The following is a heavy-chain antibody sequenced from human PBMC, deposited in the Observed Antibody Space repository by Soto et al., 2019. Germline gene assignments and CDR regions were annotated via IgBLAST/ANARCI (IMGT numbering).Heavy chain of an antibody. CDR1: GGTFSSYA. CDR3: ARWGQNTIFGEFPYYYGMDV. CDR2: IIPIFGTA. D-gene: IGHD3-3*01. J-gene: IGHJ6*02. V-gene: IGHV1-69*01. Sequence: VKVSCKASGGTFSSYAISWVRQAPGQGLEWMGGIIPIFGTANYAQKFQGRVTITADESTSTAYMELSSLRSEDTAVYYCARWGQNTIFGEFPYYYGMDVWGQGTTVTVSS.